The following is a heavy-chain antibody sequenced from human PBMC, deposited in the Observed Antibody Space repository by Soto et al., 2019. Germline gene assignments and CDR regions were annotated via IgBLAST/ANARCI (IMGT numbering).Heavy chain of an antibody. CDR1: GFTFSSYA. CDR3: AKSAMVRGGGWFDP. CDR2: ISISGGST. Sequence: EVQLLESGGGLVQPGGSLRLSCTASGFTFSSYAMNWVRQAPGKGLEWVSGISISGGSTYYADSVKGRFTISRDNSKNAVYLQRNSLRAEDTAIYCCAKSAMVRGGGWFDPWGQGTLVTVSS. D-gene: IGHD3-10*01. V-gene: IGHV3-23*01. J-gene: IGHJ5*02.